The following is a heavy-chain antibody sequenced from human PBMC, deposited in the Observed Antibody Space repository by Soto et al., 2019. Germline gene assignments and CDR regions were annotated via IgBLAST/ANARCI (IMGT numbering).Heavy chain of an antibody. D-gene: IGHD1-26*01. J-gene: IGHJ5*02. CDR3: ARDVYPTLVGWFNP. CDR1: GGSISSYY. CDR2: IYYSGST. Sequence: SETLSLTCTVSGGSISSYYWSWIRQPPGKGLEWIGYIYYSGSTNYNPSLKSRVTISVDTSKNQFSLKLSSVTAADTAVYYWARDVYPTLVGWFNPWGQGTLVTVSS. V-gene: IGHV4-59*01.